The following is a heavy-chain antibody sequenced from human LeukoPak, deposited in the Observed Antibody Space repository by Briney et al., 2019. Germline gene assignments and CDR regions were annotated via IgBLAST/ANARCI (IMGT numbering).Heavy chain of an antibody. V-gene: IGHV4-59*01. CDR2: IYYTGTT. J-gene: IGHJ4*02. CDR3: ARHYGSGKPWFDY. D-gene: IGHD3-10*01. CDR1: GDSISSYY. Sequence: SETLSLTCTVSGDSISSYYWSWIRQPPGKELEWIGYIYYTGTTNYNPSLKSRVTISVDTSKNQFSLKLTSVTAADTAVYYCARHYGSGKPWFDYWGQGTPISVSS.